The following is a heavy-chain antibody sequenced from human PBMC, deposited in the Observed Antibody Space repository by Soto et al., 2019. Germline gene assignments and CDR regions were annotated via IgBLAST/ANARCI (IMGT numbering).Heavy chain of an antibody. J-gene: IGHJ4*02. CDR2: IIPILGIA. CDR1: GGTFSSYT. Sequence: QVQLVQSGAEVKKPGSSVKVSCKASGGTFSSYTISWVRQAPGQGLEWMGRIIPILGIANYAQKFQGRVTIPADKSTSPAYMELSSLRSEDTAVYYCARLYGDYPAGYWGQGTLVTVSS. D-gene: IGHD4-17*01. CDR3: ARLYGDYPAGY. V-gene: IGHV1-69*02.